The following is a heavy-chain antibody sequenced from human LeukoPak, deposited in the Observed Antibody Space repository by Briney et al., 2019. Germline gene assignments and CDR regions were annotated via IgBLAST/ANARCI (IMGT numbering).Heavy chain of an antibody. Sequence: PGGSLRLSCAASGFIFSSYWMSWFRQAPGKGLEWVANINQDGSQKFSVDSVKGRFTISRDNAKNSLSLQMNSLRVEDTAVYYCARDWFDGDYDRFDYWGQGTLVTVSS. CDR2: INQDGSQK. V-gene: IGHV3-7*03. D-gene: IGHD4-17*01. CDR3: ARDWFDGDYDRFDY. J-gene: IGHJ4*02. CDR1: GFIFSSYW.